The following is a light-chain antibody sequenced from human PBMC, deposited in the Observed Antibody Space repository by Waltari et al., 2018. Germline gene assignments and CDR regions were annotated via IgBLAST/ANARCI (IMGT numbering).Light chain of an antibody. V-gene: IGLV4-60*03. CDR2: LEDSGNY. J-gene: IGLJ3*02. CDR1: SGHSTSI. CDR3: ETWDSNTRV. Sequence: QPVLTQSSSTSASLGSSVKLTCTLDSGHSTSIIAWHQQQAGKAPRYLMKLEDSGNYNKGSGVPDRFSGSSSGADRYLAIFNLQSEYEADYYCETWDSNTRVFGGGTKLTVL.